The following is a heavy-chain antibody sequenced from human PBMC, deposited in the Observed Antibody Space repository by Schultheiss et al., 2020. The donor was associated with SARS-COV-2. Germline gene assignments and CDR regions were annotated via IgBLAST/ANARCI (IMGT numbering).Heavy chain of an antibody. CDR3: ARAHCTNGICYHLDS. Sequence: GGSLRLSCEGSVFTLSQYGMHWVRLAPGKGLEWVAVIWFDGTTKYYADSVKGRFTVSRDDSKNTLFLQMNSLRPEDTAIYFCARAHCTNGICYHLDSWGQGTQVTV. CDR2: IWFDGTTK. D-gene: IGHD2-8*01. CDR1: VFTLSQYG. J-gene: IGHJ4*02. V-gene: IGHV3-33*01.